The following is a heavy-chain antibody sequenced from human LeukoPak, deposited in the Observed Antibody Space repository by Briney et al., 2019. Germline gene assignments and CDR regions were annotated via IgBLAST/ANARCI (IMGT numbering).Heavy chain of an antibody. CDR1: GGSFSGYY. V-gene: IGHV4-34*01. CDR3: ARGLGIAVAGTYFDY. CDR2: INHSGST. Sequence: PSETLSLTCAVYGGSFSGYYWSWIRQPPGKGLEWIGEINHSGSTNYNPSLKSRVTISVDTSKSQFSLKLSSVTAADTAVYYCARGLGIAVAGTYFDYWGQGTLVTVSS. J-gene: IGHJ4*02. D-gene: IGHD6-19*01.